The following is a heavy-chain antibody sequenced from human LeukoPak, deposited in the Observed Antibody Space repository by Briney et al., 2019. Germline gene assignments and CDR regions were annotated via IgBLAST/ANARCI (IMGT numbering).Heavy chain of an antibody. CDR2: ISESGAIT. CDR1: GFTFSSYA. D-gene: IGHD3-9*01. V-gene: IGHV3-23*01. J-gene: IGHJ4*02. CDR3: AVSVRFERVWHYFNN. Sequence: GGSLRLSCAASGFTFSSYAMNWVRQAPGKGLKWVSGISESGAITHYADSVKGRFTISRDNSKTTVFLQMNSLSAEDTAVYYCAVSVRFERVWHYFNNWGQGTQVTVSS.